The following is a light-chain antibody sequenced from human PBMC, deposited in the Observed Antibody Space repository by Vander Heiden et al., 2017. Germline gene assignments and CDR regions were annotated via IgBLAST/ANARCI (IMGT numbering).Light chain of an antibody. CDR2: AKK. CDR3: YSQYITGDHWV. CDR1: SVRNYN. Sequence: SSELTKDPAVSVALGQTVRLTCHGYSVRNYNPSWFQPTTGPAPVLVMYAKKSRPSGGPDRFSGTTLVDTATFTSTWAQAEEAGDYHCYSQYITGDHWVFGGGTKFTVL. J-gene: IGLJ3*02. V-gene: IGLV3-19*01.